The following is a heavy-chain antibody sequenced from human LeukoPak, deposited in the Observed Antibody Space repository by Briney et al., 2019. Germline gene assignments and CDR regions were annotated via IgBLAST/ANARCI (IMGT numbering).Heavy chain of an antibody. CDR3: ARDGNSDY. J-gene: IGHJ4*02. Sequence: ASVKVSCKASGYTFTDYYMHWVRQAPGQGLEWMGWISPNSGETSYAQKFQGRVTMTRDTSIRTAYMEVHSLRPDDTVVFYCARDGNSDYWGQGTLVTVSS. D-gene: IGHD4-23*01. CDR1: GYTFTDYY. V-gene: IGHV1-2*02. CDR2: ISPNSGET.